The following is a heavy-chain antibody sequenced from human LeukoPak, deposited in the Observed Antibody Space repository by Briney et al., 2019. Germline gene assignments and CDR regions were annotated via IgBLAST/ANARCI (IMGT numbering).Heavy chain of an antibody. CDR3: AREPGGVCHFDS. V-gene: IGHV4-59*11. Sequence: SETLSLTCSVSGASITNHYWTWIRQPPGKGLEWIGFIYYSGNSNYNPSLKSRVTMSVDTSKNQFSLELTSVTAADTAMYYCAREPGGVCHFDSWGQGTLVSVSS. CDR2: IYYSGNS. CDR1: GASITNHY. J-gene: IGHJ4*02. D-gene: IGHD1-14*01.